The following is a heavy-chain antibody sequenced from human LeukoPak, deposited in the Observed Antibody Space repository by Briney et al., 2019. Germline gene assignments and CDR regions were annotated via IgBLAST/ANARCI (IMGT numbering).Heavy chain of an antibody. CDR3: ARDWMYYDSRGGLDY. CDR2: IYSGGST. D-gene: IGHD3-22*01. CDR1: GFTFSSYA. V-gene: IGHV3-66*01. Sequence: GGSLRLSCAASGFTFSSYAMSWVRQAPGKGLEWVSVIYSGGSTYYADSVKGRFTISRDNSKNTLYLQMNSLRAEDTAVYYCARDWMYYDSRGGLDYWGQGTLVTVSS. J-gene: IGHJ4*02.